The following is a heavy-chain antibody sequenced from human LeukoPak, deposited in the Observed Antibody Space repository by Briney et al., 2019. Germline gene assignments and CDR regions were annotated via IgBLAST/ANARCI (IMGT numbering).Heavy chain of an antibody. CDR3: ARDGVSSYYDSSGYFYYFDY. V-gene: IGHV3-11*01. J-gene: IGHJ4*02. D-gene: IGHD3-22*01. Sequence: GGSLRLSCAASGFTFSDYYMSWIRQAPGKGLEWVSYISSSGSTIYYADSVKGRFTISRDNAKNSLYLQMNSLRAEDTAVYYCARDGVSSYYDSSGYFYYFDYWGQGTLVTVSS. CDR1: GFTFSDYY. CDR2: ISSSGSTI.